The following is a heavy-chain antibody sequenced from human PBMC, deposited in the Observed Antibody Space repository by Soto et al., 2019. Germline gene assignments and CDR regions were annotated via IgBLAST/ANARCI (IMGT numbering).Heavy chain of an antibody. V-gene: IGHV4-31*03. Sequence: QVQLQESGPGLVKPSQTLSLTCTVSGGSISSGGYYWSWIRQHPGKGLEWIGYIYYSGSTYYNPSLKSRVTISVDTSKNQFALKLSSVTAADTAVYYCARGDILTGYYWDYWGQGTLVTVSS. CDR3: ARGDILTGYYWDY. D-gene: IGHD3-9*01. CDR2: IYYSGST. CDR1: GGSISSGGYY. J-gene: IGHJ4*02.